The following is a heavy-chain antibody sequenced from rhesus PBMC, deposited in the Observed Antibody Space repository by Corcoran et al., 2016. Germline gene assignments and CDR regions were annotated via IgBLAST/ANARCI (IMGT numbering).Heavy chain of an antibody. CDR3: ARGYGGTGVFDY. Sequence: QVQLVQSGAEVKKPGASVKDYCKASGFTFGSYAISWVRQAPGQGLEWMVVIIPLVGITNYAEKFRGRVTITAYTSTSTAYMGLSSLRSEDTAVYYCARGYGGTGVFDYWGQGVLVTVSS. D-gene: IGHD5-24*01. CDR2: IIPLVGIT. J-gene: IGHJ4*01. V-gene: IGHV1-198*02. CDR1: GFTFGSYA.